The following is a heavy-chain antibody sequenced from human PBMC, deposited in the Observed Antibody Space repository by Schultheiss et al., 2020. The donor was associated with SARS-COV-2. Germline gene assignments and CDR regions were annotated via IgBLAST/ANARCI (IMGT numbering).Heavy chain of an antibody. J-gene: IGHJ5*02. CDR2: IKQDGSEK. CDR1: GFTFSSYA. CDR3: ARDLDSSGWYGWFDP. Sequence: GESLKISCAASGFTFSSYAMSWVRQAPGKGLEWVANIKQDGSEKYYVDSVKGRFTISRDNAKNSLYLQMNSLRAEDTAVYYCARDLDSSGWYGWFDPWGQGTLVTVSS. V-gene: IGHV3-7*01. D-gene: IGHD6-19*01.